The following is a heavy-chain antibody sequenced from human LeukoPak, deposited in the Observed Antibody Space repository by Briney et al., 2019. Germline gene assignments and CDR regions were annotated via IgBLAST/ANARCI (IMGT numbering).Heavy chain of an antibody. Sequence: GGSLRLSCAASGFTFSSYAMHWVRQAPGKGLEWVAVISYDGSNKYYADSVKGRFTISRDNAKNSLYLQMNSLRAEDTAVYYCARDQYFGEWELLDAFDIWGQGTMVTVSS. J-gene: IGHJ3*02. CDR2: ISYDGSNK. CDR3: ARDQYFGEWELLDAFDI. D-gene: IGHD1-26*01. V-gene: IGHV3-30-3*01. CDR1: GFTFSSYA.